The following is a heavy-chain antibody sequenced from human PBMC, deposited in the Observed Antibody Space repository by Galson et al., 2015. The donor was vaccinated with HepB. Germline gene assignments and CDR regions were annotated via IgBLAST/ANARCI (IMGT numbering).Heavy chain of an antibody. V-gene: IGHV4-30-4*08. CDR1: GFIVSSSY. CDR3: ARGVPFYYETNGWLGYFDY. D-gene: IGHD3-22*01. J-gene: IGHJ4*02. Sequence: LRLSCAASGFIVSSSYMSWVRQPPGKGLEWIGYIYYRGNTYYNPSLMSRVTISVDTSKNQFSLKLSSVTAADTAVYYCARGVPFYYETNGWLGYFDYWGRGTLVTVSS. CDR2: IYYRGNT.